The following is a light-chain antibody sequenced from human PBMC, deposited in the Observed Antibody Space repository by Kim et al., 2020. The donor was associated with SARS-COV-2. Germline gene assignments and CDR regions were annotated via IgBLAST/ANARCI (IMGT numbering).Light chain of an antibody. CDR1: KLGDKY. V-gene: IGLV3-1*01. Sequence: SYELTQPPSVSVSPGQTASITCSGDKLGDKYACWYQQKPGQSPVLVIYQDSKRPSGIPERFSGSNSGNTATLTISGTQAMDEADYYCQAWDSSTEDWVFGGGTQLTVL. CDR2: QDS. CDR3: QAWDSSTEDWV. J-gene: IGLJ3*02.